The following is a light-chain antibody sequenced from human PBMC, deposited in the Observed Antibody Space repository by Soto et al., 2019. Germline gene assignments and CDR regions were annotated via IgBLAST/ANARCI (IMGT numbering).Light chain of an antibody. CDR2: YIF. CDR1: QSVGSD. V-gene: IGKV3D-15*01. CDR3: QQYKSWPLT. J-gene: IGKJ4*01. Sequence: EIVLTQSPATLSLSPGERSTLXXRASQSVGSDLAWYQQKPGQAPRXLIYYIFTRATGGPTRISGSGSGTEFTLTSSSLQSEDFAVYYCQQYKSWPLTFGGGTKVDIK.